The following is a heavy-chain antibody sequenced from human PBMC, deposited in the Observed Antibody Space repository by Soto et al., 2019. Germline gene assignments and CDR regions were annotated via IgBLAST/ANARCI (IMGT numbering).Heavy chain of an antibody. CDR2: IYASGST. J-gene: IGHJ6*02. V-gene: IGHV3-53*01. CDR3: AGNYYYFGMDV. Sequence: PGGSLRLSCAASGFTVSTNYMTWVRQAPGKGLEWVSLIYASGSTYYADSVKGRFTMSRDNSKNSLSLQMSSLTAEDTAVYCCAGNYYYFGMDVWGPGTTVTVSS. CDR1: GFTVSTNY.